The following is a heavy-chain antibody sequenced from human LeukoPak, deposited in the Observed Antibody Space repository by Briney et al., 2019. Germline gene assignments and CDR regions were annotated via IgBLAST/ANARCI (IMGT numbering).Heavy chain of an antibody. Sequence: GASVKVSCKASGYTFTSYAMNWVRQAPGQGLEWMGWINTNTGNPTYAQGFTGRFVFSLDTSVSTVYLQWSSLRASDTAMYYCAIRSFYDVNGYYYFDSWGQGTQVTVSS. CDR3: AIRSFYDVNGYYYFDS. D-gene: IGHD3-22*01. CDR1: GYTFTSYA. J-gene: IGHJ4*02. V-gene: IGHV7-4-1*02. CDR2: INTNTGNP.